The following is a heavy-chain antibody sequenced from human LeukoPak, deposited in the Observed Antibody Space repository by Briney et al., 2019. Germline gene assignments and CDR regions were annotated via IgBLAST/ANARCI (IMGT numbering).Heavy chain of an antibody. Sequence: GRSLRLSCAASGFTFSSYAMHWVRQAPGKGLEWVAVISYDGSNKYYADSVKGRFTISRDNSKNTLYLQMNSLRAEDTAVYYCARDFYGSGNMDVWGKGTTVTVSS. CDR1: GFTFSSYA. J-gene: IGHJ6*03. V-gene: IGHV3-30*14. D-gene: IGHD3-10*01. CDR3: ARDFYGSGNMDV. CDR2: ISYDGSNK.